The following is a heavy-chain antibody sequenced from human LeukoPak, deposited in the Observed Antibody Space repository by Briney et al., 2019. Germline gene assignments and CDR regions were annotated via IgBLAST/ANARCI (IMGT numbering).Heavy chain of an antibody. J-gene: IGHJ4*02. CDR2: ISGSGGST. Sequence: PGGSLRLSCAASGFTFSSYAMSWDRQAPGKGLEWVSAISGSGGSTYYADSVKGRFTISRDNSKNTLYLQMNSLRAEDTAVYYCAKVSLESLYGGGYFDYWGQGTLVTVSS. V-gene: IGHV3-23*01. CDR1: GFTFSSYA. CDR3: AKVSLESLYGGGYFDY. D-gene: IGHD1-1*01.